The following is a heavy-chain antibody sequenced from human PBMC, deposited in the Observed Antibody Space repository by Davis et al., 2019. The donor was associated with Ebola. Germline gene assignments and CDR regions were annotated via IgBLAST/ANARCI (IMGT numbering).Heavy chain of an antibody. J-gene: IGHJ6*02. V-gene: IGHV6-1*01. CDR1: GDSVSTAG. CDR3: ARGWFRSGMDV. CDR2: TYYKSKWYN. D-gene: IGHD6-19*01. Sequence: HSQTLSLTCAISGDSVSTAGWNWIRQSPSRGLEWLGRTYYKSKWYNDYAVSVKSRITINPDTSKNQFSLLLKSVTPEDTAIYYCARGWFRSGMDVWGQGTTITVSS.